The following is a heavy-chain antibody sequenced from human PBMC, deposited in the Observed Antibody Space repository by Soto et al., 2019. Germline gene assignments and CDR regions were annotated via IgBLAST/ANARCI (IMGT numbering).Heavy chain of an antibody. D-gene: IGHD3-10*01. Sequence: GGSLRLSCVASAVSFSYDGMHWVRQAPGKGLEWVAVIWHDGSNRYYADSVNGRFTISRDNSKNTLYLQMNSLRDDDTAVYFCARVTRLALAAEGPFDNWCQGTLLT. CDR1: AVSFSYDG. CDR3: ARVTRLALAAEGPFDN. V-gene: IGHV3-33*01. CDR2: IWHDGSNR. J-gene: IGHJ4*02.